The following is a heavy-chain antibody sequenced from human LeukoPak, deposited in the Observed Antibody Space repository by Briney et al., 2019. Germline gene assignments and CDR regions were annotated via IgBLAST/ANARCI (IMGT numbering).Heavy chain of an antibody. CDR2: IYYSGST. CDR1: GGSISSCY. CDR3: ATSTVTTLYFDY. D-gene: IGHD4-17*01. V-gene: IGHV4-59*01. J-gene: IGHJ4*02. Sequence: SETLSLTCTVSGGSISSCYWTWIRQPPGKGLEWIGHIYYSGSTNYNPSLKSRVTISVDTSKNQFSLKLSSVTAADTAVYYCATSTVTTLYFDYWGQGTLVTVSS.